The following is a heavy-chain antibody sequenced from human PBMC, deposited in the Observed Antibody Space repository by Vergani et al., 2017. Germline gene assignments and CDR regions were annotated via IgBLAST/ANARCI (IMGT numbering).Heavy chain of an antibody. CDR2: IYYSGST. D-gene: IGHD6-13*01. CDR3: ARDGASSSWSAFDY. Sequence: QVQLQESGPGLVKPSQTLSLTCTVSGGSISSGGYYWSWIRQHPGKGLEWIGYIYYSGSTYYNPSLKSRVTISVYTSKNQFSLKLSSVTAADTAVYYCARDGASSSWSAFDYWGQGTLVTVSS. J-gene: IGHJ4*02. CDR1: GGSISSGGYY. V-gene: IGHV4-31*03.